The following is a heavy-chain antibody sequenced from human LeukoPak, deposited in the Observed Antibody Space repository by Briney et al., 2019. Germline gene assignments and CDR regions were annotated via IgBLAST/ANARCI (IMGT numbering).Heavy chain of an antibody. J-gene: IGHJ4*02. CDR1: GYTFTNYG. CDR3: ARDIATIVHQD. CDR2: ISAYSGNT. V-gene: IGHV1-18*01. Sequence: ASVKVSCKTSGYTFTNYGISWVRQAPRQGLEWMGWISAYSGNTNYVQKFRGRVTMTTDTSTSTVYMELSSLTSDDTAVYYCARDIATIVHQDWGQGTQVTVSS. D-gene: IGHD1-26*01.